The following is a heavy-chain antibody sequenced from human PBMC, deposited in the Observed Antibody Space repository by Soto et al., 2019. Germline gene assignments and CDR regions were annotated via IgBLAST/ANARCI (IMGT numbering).Heavy chain of an antibody. D-gene: IGHD3-10*01. CDR2: ISYDGSNK. V-gene: IGHV3-30*18. CDR1: GFTFSSYG. Sequence: GGSLRLSCAASGFTFSSYGMHWVRQAPGKGLEWVAVISYDGSNKYYADSVKGRFTISRDNSKNTLYLQMNSLRAEDTAVYYCAKEVGGITMVREALGLGYYGMDVWAQGTTVTVSS. J-gene: IGHJ6*02. CDR3: AKEVGGITMVREALGLGYYGMDV.